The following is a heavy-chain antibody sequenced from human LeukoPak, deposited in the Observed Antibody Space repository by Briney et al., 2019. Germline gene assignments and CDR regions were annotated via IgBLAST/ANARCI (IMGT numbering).Heavy chain of an antibody. D-gene: IGHD6-13*01. V-gene: IGHV6-1*01. Sequence: SQTLSLTCAISGDSVSSNSAAWNWIRQSPSGGLEWLGRTYYRSKWYNDYAVSVKSRITINPDTSKNQFSLQLNSVTPEDTAVYYCAGGAAAAGVYYYYYMDVWGKGTTVTVSS. CDR1: GDSVSSNSAA. CDR2: TYYRSKWYN. CDR3: AGGAAAAGVYYYYYMDV. J-gene: IGHJ6*03.